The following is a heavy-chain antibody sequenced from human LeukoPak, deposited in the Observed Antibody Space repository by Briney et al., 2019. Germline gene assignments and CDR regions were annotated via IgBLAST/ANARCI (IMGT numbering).Heavy chain of an antibody. CDR3: ARGAPLYCTNGVCSYYYYYYYMDV. D-gene: IGHD2-8*01. CDR2: INHSGST. V-gene: IGHV4-34*01. J-gene: IGHJ6*03. CDR1: GGSFSGYY. Sequence: SETLSLTCAVYGGSFSGYYWSWIRRPPGKGLEWIGEINHSGSTNYNPSLKSRVTISVDTSKNQFSLKLSSVTAADTAVYYCARGAPLYCTNGVCSYYYYYYYMDVWGKGTTVTASS.